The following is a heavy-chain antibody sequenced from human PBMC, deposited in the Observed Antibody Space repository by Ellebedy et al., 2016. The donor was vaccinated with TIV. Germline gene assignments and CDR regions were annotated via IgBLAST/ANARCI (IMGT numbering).Heavy chain of an antibody. CDR1: RFIFSNYG. V-gene: IGHV3-33*01. J-gene: IGHJ4*02. Sequence: GESLKISCAAPRFIFSNYGMHWVRQAPGKGLEWVAVIWSDGSDRYYADSMKGRFTISRDNSRNTLYLQMNSLRVEDTAVYYCARGAYFTVTDNSLIDYWGQGTLVTVSS. CDR2: IWSDGSDR. CDR3: ARGAYFTVTDNSLIDY. D-gene: IGHD2-21*01.